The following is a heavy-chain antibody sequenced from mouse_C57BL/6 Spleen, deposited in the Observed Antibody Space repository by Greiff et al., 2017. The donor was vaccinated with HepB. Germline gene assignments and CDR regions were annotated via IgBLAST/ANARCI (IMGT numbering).Heavy chain of an antibody. D-gene: IGHD2-3*01. J-gene: IGHJ3*01. CDR2: ISTYYGDA. CDR3: AYDGYPWFAY. Sequence: VQLQQSGPELVRPGVSVKISCKGSGYTFTDYAMHWVKQSHAKSLEWIGVISTYYGDASYNQKFKDKATMTVDESSSTAYMELARLTSEDSAVYYCAYDGYPWFAYWGQGTLVTVSA. CDR1: GYTFTDYA. V-gene: IGHV1-67*01.